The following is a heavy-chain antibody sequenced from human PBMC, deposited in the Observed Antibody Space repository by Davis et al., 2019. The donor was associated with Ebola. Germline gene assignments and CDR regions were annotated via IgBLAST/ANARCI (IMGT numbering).Heavy chain of an antibody. CDR3: ARENYDILTGEGGYFQH. CDR1: GGSISSYY. Sequence: PSEPLSPTCTVPGGSISSYYWRCNRQPPAKRLEWIGYIYYSGSTNYNPSLKSRVTISVDTSKNQFSLKLSSVTAADPAVYYCARENYDILTGEGGYFQHWGQGTLVTVSS. V-gene: IGHV4-59*01. J-gene: IGHJ1*01. D-gene: IGHD3-9*01. CDR2: IYYSGST.